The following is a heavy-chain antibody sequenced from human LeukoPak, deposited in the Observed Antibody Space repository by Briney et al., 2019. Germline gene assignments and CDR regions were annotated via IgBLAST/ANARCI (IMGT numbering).Heavy chain of an antibody. CDR3: ASVAAAGKEWFDP. J-gene: IGHJ5*02. D-gene: IGHD6-13*01. CDR1: SGSIGSYY. Sequence: SETLSLTCTVSSGSIGSYYWSWIRQPPGKGLEWIGYIYYTGSTDYNPSLKSRVTILVDRSKNQFSLKLSSLTAEDTAVYYCASVAAAGKEWFDPWGQGTLVTVSS. V-gene: IGHV4-59*01. CDR2: IYYTGST.